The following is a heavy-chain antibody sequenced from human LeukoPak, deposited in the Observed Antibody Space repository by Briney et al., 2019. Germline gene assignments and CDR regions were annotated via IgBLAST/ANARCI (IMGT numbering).Heavy chain of an antibody. D-gene: IGHD3-22*01. Sequence: ASVKVSCKASGYTFTSYYMHWVRQAPGQGLEWMGIINPSGGSTSYAQKFQGRVTMTRDTSTSTVYMELSSLRSEDTAVYYCARDLSRYYYDSSGYLFDYWGQGTLVTVSS. V-gene: IGHV1-46*01. CDR3: ARDLSRYYYDSSGYLFDY. J-gene: IGHJ4*02. CDR2: INPSGGST. CDR1: GYTFTSYY.